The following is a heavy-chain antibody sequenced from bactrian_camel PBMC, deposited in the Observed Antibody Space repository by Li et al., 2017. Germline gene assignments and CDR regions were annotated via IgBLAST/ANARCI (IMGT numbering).Heavy chain of an antibody. V-gene: IGHV3S61*01. D-gene: IGHD2*01. CDR1: GVTDDQAC. Sequence: HVQLVESGGGSVRPGESLRLSCTASGVTDDQACMAWFRQAPGKERQGVASISINGRNYADSVEGRFTISKDKAKNIVYLQMNTLKSEDSALYYCAAARNLGGVCGEFRDWGQGTQVTVS. J-gene: IGHJ4*01. CDR3: AAARNLGGVCGEFRD. CDR2: ISINGR.